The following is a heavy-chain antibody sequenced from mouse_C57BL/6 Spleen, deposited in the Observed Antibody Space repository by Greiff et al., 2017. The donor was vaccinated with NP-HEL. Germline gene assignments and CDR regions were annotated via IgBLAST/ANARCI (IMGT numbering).Heavy chain of an antibody. CDR2: ILPGSGST. CDR1: GYTFTGYW. V-gene: IGHV1-9*01. Sequence: QVQLKESGAELMKPGASVKLSCKATGYTFTGYWIEWVKQRPGHGLEWIGEILPGSGSTNYNEKFKGKATFTADTSSNTAYMQLSSLTTEDSAIYDCARWDYYYGSSHFAYWGQGTLVTVSA. CDR3: ARWDYYYGSSHFAY. D-gene: IGHD1-1*01. J-gene: IGHJ3*01.